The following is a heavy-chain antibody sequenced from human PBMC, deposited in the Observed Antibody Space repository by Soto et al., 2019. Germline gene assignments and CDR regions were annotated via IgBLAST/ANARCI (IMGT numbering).Heavy chain of an antibody. D-gene: IGHD4-17*01. V-gene: IGHV3-30-3*01. J-gene: IGHJ6*02. CDR2: ISYDGSNK. CDR1: GFTFSSYA. Sequence: QVQLVESGGVVVQPGRSLRLSCAASGFTFSSYAMHWVRQAPVKGLEWVAVISYDGSNKYYADSVKGRFTISRDNSKNTLYLQMNSLRAEDTAVYYCARDLTVTTVPYYYYYGMDVWGQGTTVTVSS. CDR3: ARDLTVTTVPYYYYYGMDV.